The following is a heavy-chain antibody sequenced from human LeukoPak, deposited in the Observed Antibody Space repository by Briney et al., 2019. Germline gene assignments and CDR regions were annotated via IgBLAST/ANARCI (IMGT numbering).Heavy chain of an antibody. CDR2: FDPEDGET. D-gene: IGHD6-13*01. CDR1: GYTLTELS. V-gene: IGHV1-24*01. Sequence: ASVKVSCTVSGYTLTELSIHWVRQAPGKGLEWMGGFDPEDGETIYAQKFQGRVTMTEDTSTDTAYMELSSLRSEDTAVYYCATDIEQLVRFDYWGQGTLVTVSS. J-gene: IGHJ4*02. CDR3: ATDIEQLVRFDY.